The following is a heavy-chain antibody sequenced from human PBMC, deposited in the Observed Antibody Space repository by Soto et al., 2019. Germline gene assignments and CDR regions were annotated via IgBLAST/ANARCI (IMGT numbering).Heavy chain of an antibody. D-gene: IGHD5-18*01. CDR1: GYSFTNYW. V-gene: IGHV5-51*01. Sequence: PGEALKISWKGSGYSFTNYWIGWVRQMPGKDLEWMGIIYPEDSETRYSPSFQGQVTISADKSISTAYLQWSSLKASDTAMYYCARSVDTAHMDVWGQGTTVTVSS. CDR2: IYPEDSET. CDR3: ARSVDTAHMDV. J-gene: IGHJ6*02.